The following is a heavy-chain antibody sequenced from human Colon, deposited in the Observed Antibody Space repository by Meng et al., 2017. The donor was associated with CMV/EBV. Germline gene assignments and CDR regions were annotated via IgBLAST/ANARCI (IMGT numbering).Heavy chain of an antibody. D-gene: IGHD4-23*01. CDR3: AKSAPGKAFDP. J-gene: IGHJ5*02. CDR1: GFAFSTYA. V-gene: IGHV3-30-3*02. Sequence: SCAASGFAFSTYAMHWLRQAPGKGLEWVAFISFEGSNQYYADSVEGRFTISRDNSKSTVFLQMSSLRAEDTAVYYCAKSAPGKAFDPWGQGTLVTVSS. CDR2: ISFEGSNQ.